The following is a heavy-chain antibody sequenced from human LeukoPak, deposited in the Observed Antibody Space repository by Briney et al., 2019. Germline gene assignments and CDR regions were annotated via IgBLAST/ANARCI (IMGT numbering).Heavy chain of an antibody. CDR3: AKGDLLLSASDF. J-gene: IGHJ4*02. V-gene: IGHV3-23*01. CDR2: ISASGAGT. CDR1: GITFSSYV. D-gene: IGHD2-15*01. Sequence: PGGSLRLSCAASGITFSSYVMSWVRQAPGKGPEWVSGISASGAGTYYADSVKGRFTISRDNSKNTLYLQMNSLRAEDTAVYYCAKGDLLLSASDFWGQGTLVTVSS.